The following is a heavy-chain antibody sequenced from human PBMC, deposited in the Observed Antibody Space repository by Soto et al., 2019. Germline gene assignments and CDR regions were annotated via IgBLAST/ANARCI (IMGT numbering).Heavy chain of an antibody. CDR2: INPNSGNI. CDR1: GNTFTSYD. V-gene: IGHV1-8*01. J-gene: IGHJ4*02. Sequence: GASVKVSCKASGNTFTSYDINWVRQATGHGLEWMGWINPNSGNIGYAQKFQGRGTMTRDTAIRTAYMEGSRLRSDDTAVYYCARGRASGSYYLLDYWGQGTLVTVSS. CDR3: ARGRASGSYYLLDY. D-gene: IGHD3-10*01.